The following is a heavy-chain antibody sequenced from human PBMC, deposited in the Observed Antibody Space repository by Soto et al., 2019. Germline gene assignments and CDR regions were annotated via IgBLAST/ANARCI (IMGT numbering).Heavy chain of an antibody. V-gene: IGHV1-8*01. CDR1: GYTFTSYY. D-gene: IGHD3-3*01. CDR2: LNPNTGDS. J-gene: IGHJ6*01. Sequence: ASVKVSCKASGYTFTSYYIYWVRQAPGQGLEWMGWLNPNTGDSNYAQKFQGRVSVTSDTSISTVHMELSSLRSEDTAVYYCARRAENNASIDFGAVKFLLDVWGQGTRVPVSS. CDR3: ARRAENNASIDFGAVKFLLDV.